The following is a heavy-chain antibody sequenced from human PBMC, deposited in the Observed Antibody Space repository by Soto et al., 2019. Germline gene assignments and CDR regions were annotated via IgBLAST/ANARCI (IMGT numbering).Heavy chain of an antibody. CDR2: ISSTTNYI. CDR1: GFTFMRDS. J-gene: IGHJ4*02. V-gene: IGHV3-21*06. CDR3: ARESEDLTSNFDY. Sequence: GGSLRLSCAASGFTFMRDSMNGVRQAPGKGLEWVSSISSTTNYIYYGDSMKGRFTISRDNAKNSLYLEMNSLRAEDTAVYYCARESEDLTSNFDYWGQGTLVTVSS.